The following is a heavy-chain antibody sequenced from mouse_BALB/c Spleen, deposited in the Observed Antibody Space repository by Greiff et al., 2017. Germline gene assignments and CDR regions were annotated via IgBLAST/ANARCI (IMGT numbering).Heavy chain of an antibody. V-gene: IGHV5-9-4*01. D-gene: IGHD2-14*01. Sequence: EVKLEESGGGLVKPGGSLKLSCAASGFTFSSYAMSWVRQSPEKRLEWVAEISSGGSYTYYPDTVTGRFTISRDNAKNTLYLEMSSLRSEDTAMYYCARDEGNYYAMDYWGQGTSVTVSS. J-gene: IGHJ4*01. CDR1: GFTFSSYA. CDR2: ISSGGSYT. CDR3: ARDEGNYYAMDY.